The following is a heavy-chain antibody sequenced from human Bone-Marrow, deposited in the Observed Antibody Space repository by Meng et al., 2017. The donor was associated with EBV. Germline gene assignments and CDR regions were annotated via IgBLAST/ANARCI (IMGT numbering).Heavy chain of an antibody. J-gene: IGHJ4*01. CDR1: GFTFSDYH. CDR3: ARDYYDSSGPQYYFDY. V-gene: IGHV3-11*01. Sequence: QVQLVESGGGLVMPGGSLRLSCAASGFTFSDYHMSWIRQAPGKGLEWVSYISSSGSTIYYADSVKGRFTISRDNAKNSLYLQMNSLRAEDTAVYYCARDYYDSSGPQYYFDYWGHGTLVTVAS. CDR2: ISSSGSTI. D-gene: IGHD3-22*01.